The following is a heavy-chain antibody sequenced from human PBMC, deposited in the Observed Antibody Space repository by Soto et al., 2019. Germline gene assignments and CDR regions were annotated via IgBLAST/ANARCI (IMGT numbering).Heavy chain of an antibody. J-gene: IGHJ4*02. CDR2: ISAHNGNT. CDR3: ARGRYGDY. CDR1: GYDFTTYG. V-gene: IGHV1-18*01. D-gene: IGHD1-1*01. Sequence: QVHLVQSGAEVKKPGASVKVSCKGSGYDFTTYGITWVRQAPGQGLEWMAWISAHNGNTDYAQKRQGRVTVTRDTSTSTAYRELRSLRSDDTAMYYWARGRYGDYWGQGALVTVSS.